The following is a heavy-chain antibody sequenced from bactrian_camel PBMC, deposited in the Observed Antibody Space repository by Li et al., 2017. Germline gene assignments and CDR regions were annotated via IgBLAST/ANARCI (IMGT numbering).Heavy chain of an antibody. CDR1: RYTYKRNC. J-gene: IGHJ4*01. V-gene: IGHV3S40*01. D-gene: IGHD7*01. CDR2: LWIGGATT. Sequence: DVQLVESGGGSVQAGGSLTLSCAAGRYTYKRNCMGWFRQRPGKDREGLATLWIGGATTTYADSVKGRFIITRDKAKDLVYLQMNGLQPEDTGMYYCAADQLYGTCRDVLDFPARGQGTQVTVSS. CDR3: AADQLYGTCRDVLDFPA.